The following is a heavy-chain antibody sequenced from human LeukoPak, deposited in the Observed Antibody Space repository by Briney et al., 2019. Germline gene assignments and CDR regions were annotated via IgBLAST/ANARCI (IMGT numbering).Heavy chain of an antibody. D-gene: IGHD2-21*02. CDR1: GGSFSGYY. CDR2: INHSGST. V-gene: IGHV4-34*01. J-gene: IGHJ4*02. CDR3: ARDPLAYCGGDCYPDY. Sequence: SETLSLTCAVYGGSFSGYYWSWIRQPPGKGLEWIGEINHSGSTNYNPSLKSRVTISVDTSKNQFSLKLSSVTAEDTAVYYCARDPLAYCGGDCYPDYWGQGTLVTVSS.